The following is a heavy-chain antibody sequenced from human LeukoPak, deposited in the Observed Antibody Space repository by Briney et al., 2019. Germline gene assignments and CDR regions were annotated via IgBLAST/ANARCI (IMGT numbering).Heavy chain of an antibody. J-gene: IGHJ3*02. CDR2: IGSGSSYI. D-gene: IGHD2-21*02. CDR3: VKYCPRTARAYGDI. CDR1: GFTFSSYS. Sequence: GGSLRLSCAASGFTFSSYSMSWVRQAPGKGLEWVSSIGSGSSYIYYADSVRGRFTISRDNAKNSLFLQMNSLRAEDTAVYSAVKYCPRTARAYGDIWGQGTMVTVS. V-gene: IGHV3-21*01.